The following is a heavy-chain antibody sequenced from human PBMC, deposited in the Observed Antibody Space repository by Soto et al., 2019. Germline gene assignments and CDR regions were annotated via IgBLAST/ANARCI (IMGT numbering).Heavy chain of an antibody. CDR3: AHRRSFDWLLPTNYFDY. J-gene: IGHJ4*02. CDR1: GFSLSTSGVG. Sequence: QITLKESGPPLVKPTQTLTLTCTFSGFSLSTSGVGVGWIRQPPGKALEWLALIYWNDDKRYSPSLKSRLTITKDTSKNQVVLTMTNMDPVDTATYYCAHRRSFDWLLPTNYFDYWGQGTLVTVSS. V-gene: IGHV2-5*01. D-gene: IGHD3-9*01. CDR2: IYWNDDK.